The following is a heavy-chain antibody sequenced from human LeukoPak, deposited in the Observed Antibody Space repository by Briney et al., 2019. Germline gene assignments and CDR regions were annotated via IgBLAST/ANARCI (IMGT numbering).Heavy chain of an antibody. D-gene: IGHD6-13*01. CDR2: IIPILGIA. J-gene: IGHJ6*02. CDR1: GGTFSSYA. CDR3: ARVPGQAAAGYYYGMDV. Sequence: ASVKVSCKASGGTFSSYAISWVRQAPGQGLEWMGRIIPILGIANYAQKFQGRVTITADKSTSTAYMELSSLRSEDTAVYYCARVPGQAAAGYYYGMDVWGQGTTVTVS. V-gene: IGHV1-69*04.